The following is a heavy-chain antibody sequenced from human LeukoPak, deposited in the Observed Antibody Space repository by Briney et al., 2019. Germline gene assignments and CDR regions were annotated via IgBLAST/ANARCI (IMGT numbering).Heavy chain of an antibody. Sequence: SETLSLTCVVNGGSFTDYYWTWIRQAPGNGLEWVGDIDHRGSINYNPSLKSRVTISVDTSKNQFSLRLSSVTAADTAVYYCARGDGYNWGSFDPWGQGTLVTVSS. V-gene: IGHV4-34*01. D-gene: IGHD5-24*01. CDR2: IDHRGSI. J-gene: IGHJ5*02. CDR1: GGSFTDYY. CDR3: ARGDGYNWGSFDP.